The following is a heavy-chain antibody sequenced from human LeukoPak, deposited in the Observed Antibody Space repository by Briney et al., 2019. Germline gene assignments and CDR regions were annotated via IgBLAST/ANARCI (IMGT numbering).Heavy chain of an antibody. D-gene: IGHD1-26*01. J-gene: IGHJ4*02. V-gene: IGHV4-34*01. CDR2: VYHSGGT. Sequence: PSETLSLTCAVHGGSLSGYDWNWIRQPPGKGLEWIGNVYHSGGTYYSPSLKNRITISLDTSKNHFSLKLTSVTAADTAIYYCAGGGNYDRANWGQGTLVTVSS. CDR1: GGSLSGYD. CDR3: AGGGNYDRAN.